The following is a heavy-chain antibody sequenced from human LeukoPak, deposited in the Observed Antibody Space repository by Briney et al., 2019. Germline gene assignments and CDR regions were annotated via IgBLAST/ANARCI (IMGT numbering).Heavy chain of an antibody. CDR1: GFTFDDYA. J-gene: IGHJ4*02. CDR2: ISWNSGSI. V-gene: IGHV3-9*01. CDR3: AKDSSGYYQTALFDY. D-gene: IGHD3-22*01. Sequence: GGSLRLSCAASGFTFDDYAMHWVRQAPGKGLEWVSGISWNSGSIGYADSVKGRFTISRDNAKNSLYLQMNSLRAEDTALYYCAKDSSGYYQTALFDYWGQGTLVTVSS.